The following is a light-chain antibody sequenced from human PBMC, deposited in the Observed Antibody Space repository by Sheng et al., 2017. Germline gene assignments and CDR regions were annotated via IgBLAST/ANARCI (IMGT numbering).Light chain of an antibody. CDR3: QQYNNWPLLT. J-gene: IGKJ4*01. CDR2: GAS. V-gene: IGKV3-15*01. CDR1: QSVTNS. Sequence: IVMTQSPATLSVSPGERATLSCRASQSVTNSLAWCQQKPGQAPRLLIYGASTRATGIPARFSGSGSGTEFTLTISSLQSEDFAVYYCQQYNNWPLLTFGGGTKVE.